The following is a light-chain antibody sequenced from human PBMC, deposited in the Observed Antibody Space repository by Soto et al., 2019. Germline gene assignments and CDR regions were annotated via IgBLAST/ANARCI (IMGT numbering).Light chain of an antibody. J-gene: IGKJ2*01. CDR2: DAS. CDR3: QQRSNWPLMYT. V-gene: IGKV3-11*01. CDR1: QSVSSY. Sequence: EIVLTQSPATLSLSPGERATLSCRASQSVSSYLAWYPHKPGQAPRLLIYDASNRATGIPARFSGSGSGTDFTLTISSLEPEDFAVYYCQQRSNWPLMYTFGQGTKLEIK.